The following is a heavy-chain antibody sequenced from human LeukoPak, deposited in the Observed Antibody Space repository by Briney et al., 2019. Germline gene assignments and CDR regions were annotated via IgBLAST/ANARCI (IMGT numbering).Heavy chain of an antibody. D-gene: IGHD2-15*01. CDR1: GFTFSSYA. J-gene: IGHJ4*02. CDR2: ISGSGGST. Sequence: GGSLRLSCAASGFTFSSYAMSWVRQAPGKGLEWVSAISGSGGSTYYADSVKGRFTISRDNSKNTLYLQMNSLRAEDTAVYYCAKDLWGLLGYCSGGSCYGDYWGQGTLVTVSS. V-gene: IGHV3-23*01. CDR3: AKDLWGLLGYCSGGSCYGDY.